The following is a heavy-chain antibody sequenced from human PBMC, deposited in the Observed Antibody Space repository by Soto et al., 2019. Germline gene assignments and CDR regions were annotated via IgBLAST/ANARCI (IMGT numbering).Heavy chain of an antibody. CDR3: ATDGYCSGGSCYPGHCSSGMDV. Sequence: ASVKVSCQVSGYTLIYLSMHWVRQAPGKGLEWMGGFDSEDCETIYAQKFQGRVTMTEDTSTDKADMEMSSLRYEDTAGHYRATDGYCSGGSCYPGHCSSGMDVWGQGTMVTVSS. CDR1: GYTLIYLS. D-gene: IGHD2-15*01. J-gene: IGHJ6*02. V-gene: IGHV1-24*01. CDR2: FDSEDCET.